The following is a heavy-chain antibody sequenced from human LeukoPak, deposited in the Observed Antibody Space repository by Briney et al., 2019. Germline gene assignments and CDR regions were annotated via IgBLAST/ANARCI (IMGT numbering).Heavy chain of an antibody. J-gene: IGHJ4*02. CDR1: GLTFSTSG. Sequence: PGGSLRLSCTTSGLTFSTSGFNWVRQAPGKGLEWVASIGPTGFDRYHADSIKGRFTISRDNANNFLYLQMDSLRAEDTAVYYCATETNGRHYDYWGQGTLLTVSS. CDR3: ATETNGRHYDY. V-gene: IGHV3-21*06. D-gene: IGHD1-14*01. CDR2: IGPTGFDR.